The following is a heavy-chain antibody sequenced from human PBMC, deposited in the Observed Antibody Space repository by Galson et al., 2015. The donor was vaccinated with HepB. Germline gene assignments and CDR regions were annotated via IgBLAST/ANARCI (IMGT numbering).Heavy chain of an antibody. V-gene: IGHV3-9*01. J-gene: IGHJ4*02. Sequence: SLRLSCAASGFTFDDHAMHWVRQGPGKGLEWVSGISWNSVRIVYADSVKGRFTISRDNAKNSLFLQMNSLRPEDTALYYCVKADETGLMGPRYVLDYWGQGILVTVSS. CDR3: VKADETGLMGPRYVLDY. D-gene: IGHD1-14*01. CDR1: GFTFDDHA. CDR2: ISWNSVRI.